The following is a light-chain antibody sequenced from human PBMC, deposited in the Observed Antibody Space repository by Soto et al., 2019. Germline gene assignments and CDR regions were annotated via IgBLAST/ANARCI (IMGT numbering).Light chain of an antibody. CDR3: QQYNNWPRT. J-gene: IGKJ1*01. CDR2: GAS. Sequence: EIVMTQSPATLSGSPVERATLSCRASQSVNSHLAWYHQKPGQAPRLLIYGASTRATGIPARFNGSGSGTDFTLTISSLQPEDFAVYYCQQYNNWPRTFGQGTKVEIK. CDR1: QSVNSH. V-gene: IGKV3-15*01.